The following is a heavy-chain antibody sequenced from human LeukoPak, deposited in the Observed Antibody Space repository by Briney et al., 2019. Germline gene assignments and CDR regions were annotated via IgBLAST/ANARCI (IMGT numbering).Heavy chain of an antibody. J-gene: IGHJ3*02. CDR3: ARGPDAFDI. V-gene: IGHV4-61*02. CDR1: GGSISSGSYY. CDR2: IYTSGST. Sequence: SQTLSLTCTVSGGSISSGSYYWSWIRQPAGKGLEWIGRIYTSGSTNYNPPLKSRVTISVDTSKNQFSLKLSSVTAADTAVYYCARGPDAFDIWGQGTMVTVSS.